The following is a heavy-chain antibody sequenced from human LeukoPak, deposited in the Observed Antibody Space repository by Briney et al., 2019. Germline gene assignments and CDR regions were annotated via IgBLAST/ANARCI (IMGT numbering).Heavy chain of an antibody. D-gene: IGHD3-10*02. CDR1: GFTFSGHW. J-gene: IGHJ3*02. CDR2: IRYDGSNK. Sequence: GGSLRLSCAASGFTFSGHWMSWVRQAPGKGLEWVAFIRYDGSNKYYAESVKGRFTISRDNSKNTLYLHMNSLRAEDTAVYYCARWSGNAFDIWGQGTMVTVSS. CDR3: ARWSGNAFDI. V-gene: IGHV3-30*02.